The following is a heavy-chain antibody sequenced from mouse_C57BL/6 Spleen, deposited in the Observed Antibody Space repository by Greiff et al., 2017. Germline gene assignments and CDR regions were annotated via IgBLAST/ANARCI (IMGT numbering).Heavy chain of an antibody. J-gene: IGHJ2*01. CDR2: ISYDGSN. CDR1: GYSITSGYY. CDR3: ARGGDLGD. V-gene: IGHV3-6*01. D-gene: IGHD3-3*01. Sequence: EVQLVESGPGLVKPSQSLSLTCSVTGYSITSGYYWNWIRQFPGNKLEWMGYISYDGSNNYNPSLKNRISITRDTSKNQFFLKLNSVTTEDTATYYCARGGDLGDWGQGTTLTVSS.